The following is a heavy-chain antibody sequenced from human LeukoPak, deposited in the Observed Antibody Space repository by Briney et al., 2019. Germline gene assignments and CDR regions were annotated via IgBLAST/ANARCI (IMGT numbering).Heavy chain of an antibody. V-gene: IGHV1-2*02. CDR2: IHPNSGAT. CDR1: GYTFTDYY. Sequence: ASVKVSCKASGYTFTDYYLHWVRQASEQGLEWMGWIHPNSGATTYAQKFQGRVSMTRDTSINTVFMELSRLTFDDTAVYYCSREDFWGQGTLVTVSS. J-gene: IGHJ4*02. CDR3: SREDF.